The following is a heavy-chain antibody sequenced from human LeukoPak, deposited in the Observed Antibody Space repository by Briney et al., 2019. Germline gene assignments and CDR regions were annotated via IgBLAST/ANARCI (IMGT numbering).Heavy chain of an antibody. CDR3: ARVNYYMDV. J-gene: IGHJ6*03. CDR2: ISSSSVYI. CDR1: GFTFSSYS. Sequence: GGSLRLSCAASGFTFSSYSMSWVRQAPGKGLEWVSSISSSSVYIFYADSVKGRFTISRDNAKNLVYLQLNSLRAEDTAVYYCARVNYYMDVWGKGTTVTVSS. V-gene: IGHV3-21*01.